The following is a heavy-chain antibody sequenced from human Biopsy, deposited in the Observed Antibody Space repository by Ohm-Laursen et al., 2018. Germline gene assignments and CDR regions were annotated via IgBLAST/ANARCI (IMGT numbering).Heavy chain of an antibody. CDR3: ARHHCTNGVCLGVYFDY. Sequence: SLRLSCAASGFTVSNKYMSWVRQALGKGLEWVSVIYTGGTTHYADSVRGRFTISRDNSKNTLYLQMNSLRAEDTAVYYCARHHCTNGVCLGVYFDYWGQGTLVTVSS. D-gene: IGHD2-8*01. V-gene: IGHV3-53*01. CDR1: GFTVSNKY. CDR2: IYTGGTT. J-gene: IGHJ4*02.